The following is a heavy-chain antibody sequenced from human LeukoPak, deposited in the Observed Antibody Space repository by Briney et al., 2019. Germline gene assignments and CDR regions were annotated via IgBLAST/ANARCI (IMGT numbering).Heavy chain of an antibody. D-gene: IGHD5-18*01. J-gene: IGHJ4*02. CDR3: ARSIQLWPHSTFDY. CDR2: IYYSGST. V-gene: IGHV4-39*07. Sequence: PSETLSLTCTVSGDSISSSSYYWGWIRQPPGKGLEWIGNIYYSGSTYYNPPLKSRVTISVDTSKNQFSLNLSSLTAADTAVYYCARSIQLWPHSTFDYWGQGTLVTVSS. CDR1: GDSISSSSYY.